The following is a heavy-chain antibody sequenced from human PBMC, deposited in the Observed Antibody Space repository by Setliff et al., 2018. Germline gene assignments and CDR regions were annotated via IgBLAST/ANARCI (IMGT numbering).Heavy chain of an antibody. CDR1: AFSFRNYD. V-gene: IGHV3-30*12. Sequence: GGSLRLSCAAAAFSFRNYDMHWVRQAPGKGLEWVALIFYRGRDEFYADSVRGRFTISRDNSKNTLYLQMNSLRAEDTAVYYCTRARDIAPTYYYMDVWGKGTTVTVSS. CDR3: TRARDIAPTYYYMDV. CDR2: IFYRGRDE. J-gene: IGHJ6*03. D-gene: IGHD5-12*01.